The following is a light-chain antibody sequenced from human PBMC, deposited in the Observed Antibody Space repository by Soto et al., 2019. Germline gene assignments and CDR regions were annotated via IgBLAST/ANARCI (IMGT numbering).Light chain of an antibody. CDR1: QNVKTR. CDR2: DAF. V-gene: IGKV3-15*01. J-gene: IGKJ4*01. CDR3: QQYGEWPLT. Sequence: EKVMTQSPATLSVSPGERATLSCRASQNVKTRLAWYQQKPGQAPRLLIYDAFTRATGIPARFSGSASGTEFTLTISSLQSEDFAVYYCQQYGEWPLTLGGGTKVEIK.